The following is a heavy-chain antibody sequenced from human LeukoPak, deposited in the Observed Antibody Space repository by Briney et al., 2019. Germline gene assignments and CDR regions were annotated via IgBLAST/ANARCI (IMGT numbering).Heavy chain of an antibody. CDR3: ARDGQLRYFDWLPQTDWFDP. V-gene: IGHV3-33*01. J-gene: IGHJ5*02. Sequence: GGSLRLSCAASGFTFSSYGMHWVRQAPGKGLEWVAVIWYDGSNKYYADSVKGRFTISRDNSKNTLYLQMNSLRAEDTAVYYCARDGQLRYFDWLPQTDWFDPWGQGTLVTVSS. CDR1: GFTFSSYG. D-gene: IGHD3-9*01. CDR2: IWYDGSNK.